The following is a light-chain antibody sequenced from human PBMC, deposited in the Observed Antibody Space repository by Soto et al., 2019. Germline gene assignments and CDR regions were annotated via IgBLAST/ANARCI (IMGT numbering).Light chain of an antibody. V-gene: IGKV3-20*01. Sequence: EIVLTQSPGTLSLSPGERATLSCRASQSVSSSYLAWYQQKHGQAPRLLIYGASSRATGIPDRFSGSGSGTDFTLTISTLEPADFAVYYCQQYGSSPGTFGQGTKVDIK. CDR2: GAS. CDR3: QQYGSSPGT. CDR1: QSVSSSY. J-gene: IGKJ1*01.